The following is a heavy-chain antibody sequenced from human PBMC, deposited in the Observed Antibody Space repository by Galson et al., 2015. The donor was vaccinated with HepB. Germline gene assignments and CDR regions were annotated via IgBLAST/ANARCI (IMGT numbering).Heavy chain of an antibody. CDR3: ERRDYDHNYFDP. D-gene: IGHD3-22*01. V-gene: IGHV1-18*01. Sequence: SVKVSCKASGYSFSNYGITWVRQAPGQGLEWMGWISPYNGNTVYGQRVQGRVTMTTETSRNTAYMELRSLRSDDTALYYCERRDYDHNYFDPWGQGTLLIVSS. J-gene: IGHJ5*02. CDR2: ISPYNGNT. CDR1: GYSFSNYG.